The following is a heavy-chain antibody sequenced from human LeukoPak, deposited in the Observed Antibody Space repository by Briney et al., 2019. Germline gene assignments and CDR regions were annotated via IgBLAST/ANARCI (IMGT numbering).Heavy chain of an antibody. V-gene: IGHV1-8*01. CDR3: ARVGANYYYYYGMVV. CDR1: GYTFTSYD. J-gene: IGHJ6*02. CDR2: MNPNSGNT. D-gene: IGHD1-26*01. Sequence: ASVKVSCKASGYTFTSYDINWVRQATGQGLEWMGWMNPNSGNTGYAQKFQGRVTMTRNTSISTAYMELSSLRSEDTAVYYCARVGANYYYYYGMVVWGQGTTVTVSS.